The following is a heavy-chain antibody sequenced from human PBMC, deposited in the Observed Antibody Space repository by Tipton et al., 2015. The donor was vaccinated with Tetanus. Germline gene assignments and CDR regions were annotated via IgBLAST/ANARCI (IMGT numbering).Heavy chain of an antibody. V-gene: IGHV1-2*02. Sequence: QLVQSGAELKKPGASLKVSCKASGYTFTGYYMYWVRQAPGQGLEWVGWIDPNSGGTIYAQNFQSRVTMTRDTSISTVYMERSRLRSDDTAVYYCARDRGDYIDYGMDVWGPGTAVTVSS. CDR1: GYTFTGYY. CDR2: IDPNSGGT. D-gene: IGHD3-22*01. J-gene: IGHJ6*02. CDR3: ARDRGDYIDYGMDV.